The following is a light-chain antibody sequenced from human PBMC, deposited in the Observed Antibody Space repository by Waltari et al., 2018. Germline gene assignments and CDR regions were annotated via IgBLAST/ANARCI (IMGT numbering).Light chain of an antibody. CDR2: EVT. Sequence: QSALTQPPSASGSPGQSVTISCTGTSSDIGGYNYVSWYQQRPGKAPKLLIYEVTNRPSGVPDRFSGSKSANTASLTVSWLQAEDEADYYCSSYAGSNYVAFGGGTKLTVL. J-gene: IGLJ2*01. CDR3: SSYAGSNYVA. V-gene: IGLV2-8*01. CDR1: SSDIGGYNY.